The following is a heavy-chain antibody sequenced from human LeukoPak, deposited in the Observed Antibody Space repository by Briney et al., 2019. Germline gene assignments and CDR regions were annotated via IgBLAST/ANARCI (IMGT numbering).Heavy chain of an antibody. V-gene: IGHV4-61*02. CDR2: IYTSGST. J-gene: IGHJ6*03. Sequence: NPSQTLSLTCTVSGGSISSGSYYWSWIRQPAGKGLEWIGRIYTSGSTNYNPSLKSRVPISVDTSKNQFSLKLSSVTAADTAVYYCAREPPSSGYYYYYYYYMDVWGKGTTVTISS. CDR3: AREPPSSGYYYYYYYYMDV. D-gene: IGHD3-22*01. CDR1: GGSISSGSYY.